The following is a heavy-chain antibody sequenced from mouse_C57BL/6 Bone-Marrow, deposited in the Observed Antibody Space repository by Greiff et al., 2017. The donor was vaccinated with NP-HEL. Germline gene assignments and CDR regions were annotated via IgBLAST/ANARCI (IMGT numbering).Heavy chain of an antibody. V-gene: IGHV6-3*01. CDR2: IRLKSDNYAT. CDR1: GFTFSNYW. Sequence: DVKLVESGGGLVQPGGSMKLSCVASGFTFSNYWMNWVRQSPEKGLEWVAQIRLKSDNYATHYAESVKGRFTISRDDSKSSVYLQMNNLRAEHTVIYDCTGAYYYGSGYFYGYFDVWGTGTTVAVSS. D-gene: IGHD1-1*01. CDR3: TGAYYYGSGYFYGYFDV. J-gene: IGHJ1*03.